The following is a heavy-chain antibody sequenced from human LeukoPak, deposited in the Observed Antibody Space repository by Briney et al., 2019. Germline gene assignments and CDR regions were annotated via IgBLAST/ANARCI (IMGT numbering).Heavy chain of an antibody. J-gene: IGHJ5*02. Sequence: SETLSLTCTVSGGSISTGTYYWSWIRQHPGKGLEWIGYIYYSGSTYYNPSLKSQVTISVDTSKNQFSLKLSSVTAADTAVYYCAGRAATPFSGFGPWGQGTLVTVSS. CDR2: IYYSGST. V-gene: IGHV4-31*01. CDR1: GGSISTGTYY. D-gene: IGHD2-15*01. CDR3: AGRAATPFSGFGP.